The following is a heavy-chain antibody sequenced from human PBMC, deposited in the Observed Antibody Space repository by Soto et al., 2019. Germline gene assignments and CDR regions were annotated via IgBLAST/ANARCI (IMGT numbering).Heavy chain of an antibody. CDR1: GYTLTELS. D-gene: IGHD3-10*01. CDR3: ATVKSQITMVRGVIKPYNWFDP. V-gene: IGHV1-24*01. CDR2: FDPEDGET. Sequence: ASVKVSCKVSGYTLTELSMHWVRQAPGKGLEWMGGFDPEDGETIYAQKFQGRVTMTEDTSTDTAYMELSSLRSEDTAVYYCATVKSQITMVRGVIKPYNWFDPWGQGTLVTVSS. J-gene: IGHJ5*02.